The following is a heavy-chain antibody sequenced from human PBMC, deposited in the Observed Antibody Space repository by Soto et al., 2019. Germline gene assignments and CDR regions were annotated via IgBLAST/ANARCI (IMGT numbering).Heavy chain of an antibody. V-gene: IGHV4-4*02. CDR1: GGSIRSTAW. Sequence: PSETLSLTCAVSGGSIRSTAWWRWVRQRPGKGLEWIGEIYHSGSTNDNPSLKSRVTISVDRSKNQFSLNLTSVTAADTGLYYCAARPYYYYRLDVWGQGTTVTVSS. D-gene: IGHD3-10*01. CDR3: AARPYYYYRLDV. CDR2: IYHSGST. J-gene: IGHJ6*02.